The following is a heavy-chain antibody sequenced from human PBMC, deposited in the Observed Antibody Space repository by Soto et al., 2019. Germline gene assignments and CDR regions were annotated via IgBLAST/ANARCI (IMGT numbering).Heavy chain of an antibody. J-gene: IGHJ4*02. CDR3: AKALESAYDRQPSDS. D-gene: IGHD5-12*01. CDR2: ISISGSRT. V-gene: IGHV3-23*01. CDR1: GFTFSSYG. Sequence: EVQLLESGGGLVQPGESLRLSCAASGFTFSSYGMGWVRQAPGLGLEWVSSISISGSRTFYADSVKGRFTISRDDSKNTLYLQMNSLRVEDTAVYYCAKALESAYDRQPSDSWGQGTLVTVSS.